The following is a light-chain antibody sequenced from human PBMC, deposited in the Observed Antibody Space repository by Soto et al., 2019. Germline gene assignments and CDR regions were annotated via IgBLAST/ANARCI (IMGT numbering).Light chain of an antibody. CDR1: QRVSSY. CDR3: QQRSNWPRT. J-gene: IGKJ2*01. CDR2: DAS. V-gene: IGKV3-11*01. Sequence: EIVLTQSPATLSLSPGERATLSCRASQRVSSYLAWYQQKPGQAPRLLIYDASNGATGIPARFSGSGSGTDFTLTINSLDPEDLALYYFQQRSNWPRTFGQGTKLEIK.